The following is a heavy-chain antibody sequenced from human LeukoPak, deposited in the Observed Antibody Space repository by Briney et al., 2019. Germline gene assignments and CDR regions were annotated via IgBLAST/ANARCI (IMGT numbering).Heavy chain of an antibody. CDR1: GFTFSSYD. CDR3: ARAQTTFLGYCSSTRCYYDYYSMAV. D-gene: IGHD2-2*01. Sequence: GGSLRLSCEASGFTFSSYDMHWVRQATGKGLEWVSAIGTAGDTYYPGSVKGRFTISRENAKNSLYLQMNSLRSGDTAVYYCARAQTTFLGYCSSTRCYYDYYSMAVWGQGTTVTVSS. J-gene: IGHJ6*02. V-gene: IGHV3-13*01. CDR2: IGTAGDT.